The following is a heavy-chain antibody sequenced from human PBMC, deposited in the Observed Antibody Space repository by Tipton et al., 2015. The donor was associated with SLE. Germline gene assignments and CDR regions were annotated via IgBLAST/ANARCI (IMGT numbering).Heavy chain of an antibody. CDR2: IYSSGNT. CDR3: ARDAGSSWQAYYYYYYGMDV. V-gene: IGHV4-4*07. CDR1: GDSISGYY. J-gene: IGHJ6*02. D-gene: IGHD6-13*01. Sequence: GLVKPSETLSLTCSVSGDSISGYYWTWIRQPAGRGLEWIGHIYSSGNTIYNPSLKSRVTMSVDTSKNQFSLKLSSVTAADTAVYYCARDAGSSWQAYYYYYYGMDVWGQGTTVTVSS.